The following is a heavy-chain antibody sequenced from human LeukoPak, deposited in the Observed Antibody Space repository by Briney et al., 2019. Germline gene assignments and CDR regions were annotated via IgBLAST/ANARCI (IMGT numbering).Heavy chain of an antibody. J-gene: IGHJ4*02. Sequence: GGSLRLSCAASGFTFDDYGMSWVRQAPGKGLEWVSGINWNGGSTGYADSVKGRFTISRDNAKNSLYLQMDSVRAEDTAVYYCARDRVSPWFGTDWGQGTLVTVSS. CDR1: GFTFDDYG. D-gene: IGHD3-10*01. V-gene: IGHV3-20*04. CDR2: INWNGGST. CDR3: ARDRVSPWFGTD.